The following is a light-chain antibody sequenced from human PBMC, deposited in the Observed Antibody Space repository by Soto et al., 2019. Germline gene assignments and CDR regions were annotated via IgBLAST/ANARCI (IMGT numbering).Light chain of an antibody. J-gene: IGLJ1*01. CDR3: SSYTSSGTCV. Sequence: QSALTQPASVSGSPGQSITISCTGTSSDVGNYKYVSWYQQHPGKAPKLMIYEVSNRPPGVSNRFSGSKSGNTASLTISGLQAEDETDYYCSSYTSSGTCVFGSGTKLTVL. CDR1: SSDVGNYKY. CDR2: EVS. V-gene: IGLV2-14*01.